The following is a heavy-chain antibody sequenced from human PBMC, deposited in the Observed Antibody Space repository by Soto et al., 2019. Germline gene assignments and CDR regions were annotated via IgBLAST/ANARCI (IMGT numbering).Heavy chain of an antibody. CDR2: IIPIFGTA. D-gene: IGHD6-6*01. J-gene: IGHJ6*02. Sequence: QVQLVQSGAEVKKPGSSVKVSCKASGGTFSSYAISWVRQAPGQGLEWMGGIIPIFGTANYAQKFQGRVTMTADESTSTAYMELSSLRSDDTAVYYCARDRGDSSSSADYYYYYGMDVCGQGTTVTVAS. V-gene: IGHV1-69*01. CDR1: GGTFSSYA. CDR3: ARDRGDSSSSADYYYYYGMDV.